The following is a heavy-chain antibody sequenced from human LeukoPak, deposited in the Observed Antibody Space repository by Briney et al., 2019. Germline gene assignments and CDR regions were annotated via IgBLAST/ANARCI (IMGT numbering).Heavy chain of an antibody. CDR3: VRGHLWLEN. J-gene: IGHJ4*02. CDR1: GLTLSNFW. D-gene: IGHD3-3*02. Sequence: GGSLRLSCVASGLTLSNFWMTWVRQAPGKGLEWVATINQDGSEKYYVGSVKGRFIISRDNAKSSVYLQMDSLRAEETAVYSCVRGHLWLENWGQGTLVTVSS. V-gene: IGHV3-7*03. CDR2: INQDGSEK.